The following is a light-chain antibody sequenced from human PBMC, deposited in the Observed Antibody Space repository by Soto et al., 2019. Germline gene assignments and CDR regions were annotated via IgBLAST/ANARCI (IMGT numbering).Light chain of an antibody. CDR1: SGDVGAYDY. Sequence: QSVLTQPASVSGSPGQWITISRTGSSGDVGAYDYVSWYQQHPGKAPKLIIYEANNRPSGVSNRFSGSKSGNTASLTISGLQAEDEADYYCSSYTASSTVVFGGGTKLTVL. CDR2: EAN. J-gene: IGLJ2*01. V-gene: IGLV2-14*01. CDR3: SSYTASSTVV.